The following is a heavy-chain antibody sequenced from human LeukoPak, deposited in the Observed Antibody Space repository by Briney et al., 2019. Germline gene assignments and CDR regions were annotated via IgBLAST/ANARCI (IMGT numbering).Heavy chain of an antibody. CDR1: GGSISSSSYY. D-gene: IGHD5-18*01. J-gene: IGHJ4*02. CDR3: ARHATDTAMVFDY. Sequence: PSETLSLTCTVSGGSISSSSYYWGWIRQPPGKGLEWIGTIYYSGSTYYNPSLKSRVTISVDTSKNQFSLKLSSVTAADTAVYYCARHATDTAMVFDYWGQGTLVTVSS. V-gene: IGHV4-39*01. CDR2: IYYSGST.